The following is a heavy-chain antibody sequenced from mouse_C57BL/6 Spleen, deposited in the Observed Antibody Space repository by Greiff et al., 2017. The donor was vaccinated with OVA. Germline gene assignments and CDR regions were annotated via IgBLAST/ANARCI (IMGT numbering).Heavy chain of an antibody. CDR3: ARDPGFYAMDY. Sequence: EVKLQESGPVLVKPGASVKMSCKASGYTFTDYYMNWVKQSHGKSLEWIGVINPYNGGTSYNQKFKGKATLTVDKSSSTAYMELNSLTSEDSAVYYCARDPGFYAMDYWGQGTSVTVSS. J-gene: IGHJ4*01. V-gene: IGHV1-19*01. CDR2: INPYNGGT. D-gene: IGHD2-2*01. CDR1: GYTFTDYY.